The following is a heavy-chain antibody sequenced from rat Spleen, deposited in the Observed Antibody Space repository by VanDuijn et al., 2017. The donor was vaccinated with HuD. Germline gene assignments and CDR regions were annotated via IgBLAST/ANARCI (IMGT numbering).Heavy chain of an antibody. V-gene: IGHV2-32*01. CDR3: ARDQAGGYGGFDY. CDR2: MLSDGDT. D-gene: IGHD1-11*01. CDR1: GFSLTSYH. Sequence: QVQLKESGPGLVQPSQTLSITCTVSGFSLTSYHVHWVRQPPGKGLEWMGVMLSDGDTSYNSAPKSRLSISRDTSKSQVLLKVNSLQSEDTGTYYCARDQAGGYGGFDYWGQGVMVTVSS. J-gene: IGHJ2*01.